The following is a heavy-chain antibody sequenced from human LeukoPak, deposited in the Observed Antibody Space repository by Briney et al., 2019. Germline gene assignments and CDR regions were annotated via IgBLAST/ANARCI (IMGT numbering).Heavy chain of an antibody. D-gene: IGHD1-1*01. CDR2: IYYSGST. Sequence: SETLSLTCTVSGGSISSYYWSWIRQPPGKGLEWIGYIYYSGSTNYNPSLKSRVTISVDTSKNQFSLKLSSVTAADTAAYYCARTSYNWNFRYYYYMDVWGKGTTVTVSS. CDR1: GGSISSYY. V-gene: IGHV4-59*08. CDR3: ARTSYNWNFRYYYYMDV. J-gene: IGHJ6*03.